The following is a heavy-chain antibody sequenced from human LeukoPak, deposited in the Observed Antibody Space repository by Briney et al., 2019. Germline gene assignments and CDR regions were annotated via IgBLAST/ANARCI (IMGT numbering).Heavy chain of an antibody. CDR3: ARYIVVVPAQDAFDI. CDR1: GGSISSGDYY. CDR2: IYYSGST. D-gene: IGHD2-2*01. V-gene: IGHV4-30-4*01. Sequence: PSETLSLTCTVSGGSISSGDYYWSWIRQPPGKGLEWIGYIYYSGSTYYNPSLKSRVTISVDTSKNQFSLKLSSVTAADTAVYYCARYIVVVPAQDAFDIWGQGTMVTVSS. J-gene: IGHJ3*02.